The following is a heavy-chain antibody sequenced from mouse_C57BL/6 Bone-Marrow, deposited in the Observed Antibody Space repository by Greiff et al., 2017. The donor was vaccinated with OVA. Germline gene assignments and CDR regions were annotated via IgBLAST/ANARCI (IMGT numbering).Heavy chain of an antibody. CDR3: AGHCIYYYGTWYFDV. V-gene: IGHV5-6*01. CDR1: GFTFSSYG. CDR2: ISSGGSYT. D-gene: IGHD1-1*01. J-gene: IGHJ1*03. Sequence: EVKLVESGGDLVKPGGSLKLSCAASGFTFSSYGMSWVRQSPDKRLEWVATISSGGSYTSYPDSVNGRFTISRDKAKNTLYLEMSSLKSEDTAMYYCAGHCIYYYGTWYFDVWGTGTTVTVSS.